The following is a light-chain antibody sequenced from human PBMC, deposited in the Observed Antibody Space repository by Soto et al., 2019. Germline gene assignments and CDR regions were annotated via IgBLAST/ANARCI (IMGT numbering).Light chain of an antibody. Sequence: QSALTQPASVSGSSGRSITISCTGNSSDVGRYNFVSWYQQHPGNAPKLLIYAVSDRPSGVSTRFSGSKSGNTASLAISGLQAEDEAVYYCSSFSSSSTQVFGTRTKLTVL. CDR1: SSDVGRYNF. J-gene: IGLJ1*01. CDR3: SSFSSSSTQV. V-gene: IGLV2-14*03. CDR2: AVS.